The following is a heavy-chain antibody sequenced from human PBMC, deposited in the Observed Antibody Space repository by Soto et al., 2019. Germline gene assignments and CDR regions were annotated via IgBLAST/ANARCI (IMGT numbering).Heavy chain of an antibody. CDR3: ARGVGTLDY. Sequence: LRLSCSASGFTFSDYSMNWVRQAPGKGLDWISYISLSSTIIYYADSVKGRFTISRDNAKNSLYLQMNSLRDEDSAVYFCARGVGTLDYWGQGTLVTVSS. J-gene: IGHJ4*02. CDR2: ISLSSTII. V-gene: IGHV3-48*02. CDR1: GFTFSDYS.